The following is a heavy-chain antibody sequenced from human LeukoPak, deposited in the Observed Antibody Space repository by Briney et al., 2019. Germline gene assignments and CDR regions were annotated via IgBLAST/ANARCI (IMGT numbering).Heavy chain of an antibody. D-gene: IGHD6-6*01. CDR2: IRYDGSNK. CDR1: GFTFSSYG. J-gene: IGHJ4*02. Sequence: GGSLRLSCTASGFTFSSYGMHWVRQAPGKGLEWVAFIRYDGSNKYYADSVKGRFTISRDNSKNTLYLQMNSLRAEDTAVYYCAKDLLKYSSLKGYFDYWGQGTLVTVSS. V-gene: IGHV3-30*02. CDR3: AKDLLKYSSLKGYFDY.